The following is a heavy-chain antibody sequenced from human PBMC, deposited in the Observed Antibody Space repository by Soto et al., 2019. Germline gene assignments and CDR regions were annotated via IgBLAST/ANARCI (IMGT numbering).Heavy chain of an antibody. V-gene: IGHV5-51*01. J-gene: IGHJ3*02. Sequence: GASLKISCKGSGDSFTSYWIGWVRQMPGKGLESMGIIYPGDSDTRYSPSFQGRFTISRDNSKNTLYLQMNSLRAEDTAVYYCAKARPRSSSSGAFDIWGQGTMVTVS. CDR1: GDSFTSYW. CDR2: IYPGDSDT. D-gene: IGHD6-6*01. CDR3: AKARPRSSSSGAFDI.